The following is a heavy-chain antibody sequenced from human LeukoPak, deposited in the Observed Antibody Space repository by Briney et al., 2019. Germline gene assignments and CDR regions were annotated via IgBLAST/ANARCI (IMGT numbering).Heavy chain of an antibody. CDR2: INHSGST. V-gene: IGHV4-39*07. J-gene: IGHJ5*02. D-gene: IGHD6-13*01. Sequence: SETLSLTCTVSGGSISSSSYYWSWIRQPPGKGLEWIGEINHSGSTNYNPSLKSRVTISVDTSKNQFSLKLSSVTAADTAVYYCASPWAAAGPNWFDPWGQGTLVTVSS. CDR1: GGSISSSSYY. CDR3: ASPWAAAGPNWFDP.